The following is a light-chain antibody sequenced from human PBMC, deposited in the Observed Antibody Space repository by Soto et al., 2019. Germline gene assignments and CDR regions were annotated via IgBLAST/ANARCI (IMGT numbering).Light chain of an antibody. CDR1: QDISSS. V-gene: IGKV1-9*01. CDR3: QLVNSFPPFT. Sequence: DIQLTQSPSFLSASVGDRVTITCRASQDISSSLAWYQQKLGKAPKIVMYAASSLESWVPSRFSGSGTGTEFTLTISSLQPDDFATYYCQLVNSFPPFTFGGGTTVEIK. J-gene: IGKJ4*01. CDR2: AAS.